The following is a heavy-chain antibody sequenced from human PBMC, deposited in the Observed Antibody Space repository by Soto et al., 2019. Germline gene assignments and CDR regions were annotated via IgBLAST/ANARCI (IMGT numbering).Heavy chain of an antibody. CDR1: GGSISGYY. V-gene: IGHV4-59*08. CDR2: IDYCGST. Sequence: SETLSLTCTVSGGSISGYYWSWIRQPPGKRLEWIGYIDYCGSTNYNPSLKSRVTISVDTSKNQFSLKLSSVTAADTAVYYCARQHPLGYCSSTSCYAFDIWGQGTMVTVSS. D-gene: IGHD2-2*01. J-gene: IGHJ3*02. CDR3: ARQHPLGYCSSTSCYAFDI.